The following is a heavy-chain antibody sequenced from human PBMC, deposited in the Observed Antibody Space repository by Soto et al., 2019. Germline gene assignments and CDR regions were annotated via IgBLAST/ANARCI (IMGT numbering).Heavy chain of an antibody. CDR2: IIPILGIA. CDR3: GRVGGGSSSWDYYYGTDR. J-gene: IGHJ6*02. Sequence: QVQLVQSGAEVKKPGSSVKVSCKASGGTFSSYTISWVRQAPGQGLEWMGRIIPILGIANYAQKFQGRVTITADKSTNTGYMELRSLKSEDTAVYYCGRVGGGSSSWDYYYGTDRWGQGTTVTVSS. CDR1: GGTFSSYT. D-gene: IGHD6-13*01. V-gene: IGHV1-69*02.